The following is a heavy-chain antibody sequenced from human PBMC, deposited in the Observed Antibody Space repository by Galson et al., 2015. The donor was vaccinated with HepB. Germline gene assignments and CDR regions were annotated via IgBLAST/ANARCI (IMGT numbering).Heavy chain of an antibody. CDR1: GYTFSDYD. J-gene: IGHJ4*02. CDR3: ARATRVQLLPDS. D-gene: IGHD3-22*01. CDR2: RSPNCGNT. V-gene: IGHV1-8*01. Sequence: LVKVSCKASGYTFSDYDIVWVRQAAGQGLEWMGWRSPNCGNTGYAQKFRGRVSMTGDSSISTSYMELSGLGSDDTAVYYCARATRVQLLPDSWGQGTLVTVSS.